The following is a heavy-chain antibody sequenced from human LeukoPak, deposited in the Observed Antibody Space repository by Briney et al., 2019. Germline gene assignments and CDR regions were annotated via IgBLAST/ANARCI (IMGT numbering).Heavy chain of an antibody. CDR1: GGTFSAYA. J-gene: IGHJ5*02. D-gene: IGHD2-2*01. CDR2: TMPIFGTE. V-gene: IGHV1-69*15. Sequence: SVKVSCKASGGTFSAYALTWVRQAPGQGLEWMGSTMPIFGTENYAQKFQGRVTITADESTGTVYMELRSLRSEDTAVYYCARVVTPRYCSTTNCYLKGWFDPWGQGTLVTVSS. CDR3: ARVVTPRYCSTTNCYLKGWFDP.